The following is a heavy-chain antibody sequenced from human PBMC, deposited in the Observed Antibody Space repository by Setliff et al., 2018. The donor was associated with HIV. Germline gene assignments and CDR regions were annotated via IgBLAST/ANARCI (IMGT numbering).Heavy chain of an antibody. D-gene: IGHD5-18*01. V-gene: IGHV3-23*01. J-gene: IGHJ4*02. CDR3: ARDAPGYSHVLDF. CDR2: INDRGDYI. CDR1: GFTFNNYA. Sequence: LKISCAASGFTFNNYAMGWVRQAPGKGLEWVSAINDRGDYIYYADFARGRFTISRDSSKNTLYLQMNSLRAEDTALYFCARDAPGYSHVLDFWGQGTLVTVSS.